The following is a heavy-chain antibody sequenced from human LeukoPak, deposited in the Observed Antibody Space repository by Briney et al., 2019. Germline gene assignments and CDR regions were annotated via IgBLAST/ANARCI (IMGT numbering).Heavy chain of an antibody. CDR1: SGSINNHY. CDR2: IYDSWNT. Sequence: SETLSLTCIVSSGSINNHYWSWIRQPPGKGLEWIGYIYDSWNTNYNPSLKSRVTISVDTSKNQFSLNLTSVTAADTAVYYCARDQIGYGLDYWGQGTLVTVSS. J-gene: IGHJ4*02. V-gene: IGHV4-59*11. CDR3: ARDQIGYGLDY. D-gene: IGHD5-18*01.